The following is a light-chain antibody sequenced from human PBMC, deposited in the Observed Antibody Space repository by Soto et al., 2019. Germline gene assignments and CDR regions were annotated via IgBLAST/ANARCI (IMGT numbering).Light chain of an antibody. J-gene: IGKJ4*02. V-gene: IGKV3-11*01. CDR3: QQRVNWHPLT. CDR2: DAS. Sequence: EIVLTQSPGTLSLSPGERATLSCRASQSLNIYLAWYQQKPGQAPRLLIYDASNRATGIPARFSGSGSGTDVPLTIRSGLPAEAEVDYCQQRVNWHPLTFGGGTRVDIK. CDR1: QSLNIY.